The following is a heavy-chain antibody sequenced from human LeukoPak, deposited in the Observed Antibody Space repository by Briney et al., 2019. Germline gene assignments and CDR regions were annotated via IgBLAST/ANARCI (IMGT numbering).Heavy chain of an antibody. V-gene: IGHV3-21*01. CDR1: GFTFSNYE. Sequence: GGSLRLSCAASGFTFSNYEMNWIRQAPGKGLEWVSSITSSSSYRYYADSVKGRFTISRDNAKNSLYLQMNSLRAEDTAVYYCAIIAAAGSGSDAFDIWGQGTMVTVSS. CDR2: ITSSSSYR. CDR3: AIIAAAGSGSDAFDI. D-gene: IGHD6-13*01. J-gene: IGHJ3*02.